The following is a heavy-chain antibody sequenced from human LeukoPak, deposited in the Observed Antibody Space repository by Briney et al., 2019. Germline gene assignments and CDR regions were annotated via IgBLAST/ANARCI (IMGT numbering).Heavy chain of an antibody. J-gene: IGHJ4*02. CDR2: ISHGGST. D-gene: IGHD1-1*01. CDR3: ARVTGTTPFDC. CDR1: GGSISSSNW. V-gene: IGHV4-4*02. Sequence: SETLSLTCAVSGGSISSSNWWSWVRQPPGKGLEWIGEISHGGSTNYNPSLESRVTISVDKSKNQFSLKLNSVTAADTAVYFCARVTGTTPFDCRGQGTLVTVSS.